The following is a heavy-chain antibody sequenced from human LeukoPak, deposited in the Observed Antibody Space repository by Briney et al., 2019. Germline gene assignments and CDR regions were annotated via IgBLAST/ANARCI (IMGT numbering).Heavy chain of an antibody. Sequence: GRSLRLSCAASGFAFEDYAMHWVRQGLGKGLEWVSSISWNSGSMGYADSVKGRFTISRDNIKNSLYLQMDSLRPEDKAVYYCVKDRTLGEGELSFFQHWGRGTRVSV. CDR1: GFAFEDYA. D-gene: IGHD3-16*02. CDR2: ISWNSGSM. J-gene: IGHJ4*02. V-gene: IGHV3-9*01. CDR3: VKDRTLGEGELSFFQH.